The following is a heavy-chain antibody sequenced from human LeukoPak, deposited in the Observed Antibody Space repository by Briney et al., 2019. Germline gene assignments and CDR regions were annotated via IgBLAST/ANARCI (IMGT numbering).Heavy chain of an antibody. D-gene: IGHD1-1*01. CDR2: IASVGNYR. CDR3: ANLPYNWNEYFDDY. V-gene: IGHV3-30*02. J-gene: IGHJ4*02. CDR1: GFTFTNYG. Sequence: PGGSLRLSCAASGFTFTNYGMHWVRQAPGKGLEWVAYIASVGNYRDYVDSVRGRFTVSRDNSKNTLYLQMDSLRAEDTAVYYCANLPYNWNEYFDDYWGQGTLVTVSS.